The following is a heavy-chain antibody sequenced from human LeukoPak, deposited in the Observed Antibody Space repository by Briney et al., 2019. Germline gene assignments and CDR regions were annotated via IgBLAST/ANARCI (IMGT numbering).Heavy chain of an antibody. Sequence: NPGGSLRLSCAASGFTFSSYSMNWVRQAPGKGLEWVSSVSSSSSYIYYADSVKGRFTISRDNAKNSLYLQMNSLRAEDTALYYCARDPPSIAAAGTGFPSGDYWGQGTLVTVSS. CDR3: ARDPPSIAAAGTGFPSGDY. J-gene: IGHJ4*02. D-gene: IGHD6-13*01. V-gene: IGHV3-21*04. CDR2: VSSSSSYI. CDR1: GFTFSSYS.